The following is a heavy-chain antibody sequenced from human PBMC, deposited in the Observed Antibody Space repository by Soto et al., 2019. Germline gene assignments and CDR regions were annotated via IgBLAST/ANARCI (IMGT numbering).Heavy chain of an antibody. CDR3: AAPRDEYGSGVSWFTYGMDI. J-gene: IGHJ6*02. CDR2: LDGAGGST. CDR1: GLTFSDFA. Sequence: GALRLSRLASGLTFSDFAMTGGRQGPGVGLECVASLDGAGGSTYYAESVRGRFSISRDNSQNTLFLQMKRLTVDDTAIYYCAAPRDEYGSGVSWFTYGMDIWGQGTTVTVSS. V-gene: IGHV3-23*01. D-gene: IGHD3-10*01.